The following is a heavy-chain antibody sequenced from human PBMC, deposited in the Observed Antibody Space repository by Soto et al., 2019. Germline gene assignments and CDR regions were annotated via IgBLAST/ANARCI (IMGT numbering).Heavy chain of an antibody. Sequence: GGSLSLSCAASGFTLSNYAMSWIRQAPGKGLEWVSTIRETGNTYYADSVRGRFATSRDNSENTLYLQMSSLRAEDTAVYYCAKQQMGVIRALDYWGQGTLVTVSS. CDR3: AKQQMGVIRALDY. CDR1: GFTLSNYA. D-gene: IGHD1-26*01. J-gene: IGHJ4*02. CDR2: IRETGNT. V-gene: IGHV3-23*01.